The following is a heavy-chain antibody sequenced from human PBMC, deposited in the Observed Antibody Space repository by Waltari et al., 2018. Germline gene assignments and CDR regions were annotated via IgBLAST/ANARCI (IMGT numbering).Heavy chain of an antibody. CDR3: ARGSPKGTNWGCLDS. V-gene: IGHV3-53*01. Sequence: EVQLVESGGGLIQPGGSLRLSCAASGFAVTTNYLTWVRQAPGKGPEWVSVIDGGGNTDYGDSVKGRFIISRDDSKNTVYLQMNSLRAEDTAVYYCARGSPKGTNWGCLDSWGQGALVTVSS. CDR2: IDGGGNT. D-gene: IGHD7-27*01. J-gene: IGHJ4*02. CDR1: GFAVTTNY.